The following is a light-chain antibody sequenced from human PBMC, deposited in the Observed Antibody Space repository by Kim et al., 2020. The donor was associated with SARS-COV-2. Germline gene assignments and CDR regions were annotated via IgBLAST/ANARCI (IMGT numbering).Light chain of an antibody. CDR3: ASWDDSLSGVL. CDR2: SNI. CDR1: RSNIGSNN. V-gene: IGLV1-44*01. J-gene: IGLJ2*01. Sequence: QPVLIQPPSASATPGQRVTISCSGNRSNIGSNNVNWYLQLPGTAPKLLIYSNIQRPSGVPERFSASKSGTSASLAISGLQSEDEADYYCASWDDSLSGVLFGGGTQLTVL.